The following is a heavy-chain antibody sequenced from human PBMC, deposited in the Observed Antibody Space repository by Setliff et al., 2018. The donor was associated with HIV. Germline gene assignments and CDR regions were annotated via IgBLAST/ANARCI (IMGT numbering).Heavy chain of an antibody. D-gene: IGHD5-12*01. CDR1: GFTFDDYG. CDR3: ARRGDGYKSKIAFDI. Sequence: GGSLRLSCAASGFTFDDYGMSWVRQAPGKGLEWVSGINWNGGSTGYADSVKGRFTISRDNAKNSLYLQMNSLRAEDTALYYCARRGDGYKSKIAFDIWGQGTMVTVSS. V-gene: IGHV3-20*04. CDR2: INWNGGST. J-gene: IGHJ3*02.